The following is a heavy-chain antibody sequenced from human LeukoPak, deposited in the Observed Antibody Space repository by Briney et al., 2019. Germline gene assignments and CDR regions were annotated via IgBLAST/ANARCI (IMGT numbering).Heavy chain of an antibody. D-gene: IGHD2-2*01. V-gene: IGHV5-51*01. CDR3: ASRLSYCSSTSCHYYGMDV. CDR2: IYPGDSDT. J-gene: IGHJ6*02. CDR1: GYSFTSYW. Sequence: LGESLKISCKGSGYSFTSYWIGWVRQMPGKGLEWMGTIYPGDSDTRYSPSFQGQVTISADKSISTAYLQWSSLKASDTAMYYCASRLSYCSSTSCHYYGMDVWGQGTTVTVSS.